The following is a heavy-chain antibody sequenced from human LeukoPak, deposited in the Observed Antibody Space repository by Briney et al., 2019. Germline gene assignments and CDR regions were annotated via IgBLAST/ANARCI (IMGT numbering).Heavy chain of an antibody. CDR2: TDGEGSRE. J-gene: IGHJ5*02. CDR1: GFTFSDSW. D-gene: IGHD2-21*02. V-gene: IGHV3-7*01. Sequence: PGGSLRLSCVASGFTFSDSWMSWVRHVSGKGLEWVAQTDGEGSREKYVDSVKGRFTISRDNDKKSLYLEMINLTVEDTAVYYCAKKVTRVSRKAGDWFDPRGQGTRVTFSS. CDR3: AKKVTRVSRKAGDWFDP.